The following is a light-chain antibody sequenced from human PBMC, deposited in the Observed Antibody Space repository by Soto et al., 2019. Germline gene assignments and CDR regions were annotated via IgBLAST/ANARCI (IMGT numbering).Light chain of an antibody. CDR2: DAS. CDR1: QSVSSY. Sequence: IVMTQSPATLSVSPGGRATLYCRASQSVSSYLLWSQQKPGQAPRILIYDASNRASGTPARFSGSGSETDCTLTISSLEPEDVAVYYCQHRMNWPLTFGQGTRLEIK. J-gene: IGKJ5*01. V-gene: IGKV3-11*01. CDR3: QHRMNWPLT.